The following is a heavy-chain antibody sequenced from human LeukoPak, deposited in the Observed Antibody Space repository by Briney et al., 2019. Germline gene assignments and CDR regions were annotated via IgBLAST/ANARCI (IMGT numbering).Heavy chain of an antibody. D-gene: IGHD3-22*01. Sequence: ASVKVSCKASGGTFTSYGISWVRQAPGQGLEWMGWISAYNGNTNYAQKLQGRVTMTTDTSTSTAYMELRSLRSDDTAVYYCVRGAETYYYDSSGYYEWPSSRPPPYFQHWGQGTLVTVSS. V-gene: IGHV1-18*01. CDR2: ISAYNGNT. CDR1: GGTFTSYG. J-gene: IGHJ1*01. CDR3: VRGAETYYYDSSGYYEWPSSRPPPYFQH.